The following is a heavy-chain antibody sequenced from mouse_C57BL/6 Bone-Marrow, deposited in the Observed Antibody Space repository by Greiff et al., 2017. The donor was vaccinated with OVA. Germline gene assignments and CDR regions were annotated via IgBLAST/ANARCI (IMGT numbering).Heavy chain of an antibody. J-gene: IGHJ3*01. CDR2: ISSGCSTI. D-gene: IGHD2-3*01. V-gene: IGHV5-17*01. Sequence: EVQRVESGGGLVKPGGSLKLSCAASGFTFSDYGMHWVRQAPEKGLEWVAYISSGCSTIYYADTVKGRFTISRDNAKNTLFLQMTSLRSEDTAMYYCARQDGYYPAWFAYWGQGTLVTVSA. CDR3: ARQDGYYPAWFAY. CDR1: GFTFSDYG.